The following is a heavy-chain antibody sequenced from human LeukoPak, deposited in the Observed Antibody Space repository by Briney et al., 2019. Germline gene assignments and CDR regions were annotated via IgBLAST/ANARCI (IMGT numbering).Heavy chain of an antibody. V-gene: IGHV4-59*07. Sequence: SDTLSLTCTVSGGSISSYYWSWIRQPPGKGLEWIGYSYYSGSTKYNPSPKSRVTISVDTSKNPFSLKLSSVTAADTAVYYCARVPGGGTAANWGQGTMVTVSS. CDR1: GGSISSYY. CDR2: SYYSGST. J-gene: IGHJ3*01. D-gene: IGHD1-7*01. CDR3: ARVPGGGTAAN.